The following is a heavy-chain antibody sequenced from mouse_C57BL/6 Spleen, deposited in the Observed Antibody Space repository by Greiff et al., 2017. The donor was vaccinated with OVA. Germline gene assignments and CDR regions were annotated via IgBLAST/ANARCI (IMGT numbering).Heavy chain of an antibody. J-gene: IGHJ4*01. CDR3: AREDPQGSYAMDY. Sequence: QVQLKQSGAELARPGASVKLSCKASGYTFTSYGISWVKQRTGQGLEWIGEIYPRSGNTYYNEKFKGKATLTADKSYSTAYMELRSLTSEDSAVYFCAREDPQGSYAMDYWGQGTSVTVSS. V-gene: IGHV1-81*01. CDR2: IYPRSGNT. CDR1: GYTFTSYG.